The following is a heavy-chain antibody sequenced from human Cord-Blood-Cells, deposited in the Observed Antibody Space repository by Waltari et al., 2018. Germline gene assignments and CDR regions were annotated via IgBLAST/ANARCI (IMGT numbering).Heavy chain of an antibody. CDR1: GSTFSSYG. CDR2: IKQDGSEK. D-gene: IGHD6-13*01. J-gene: IGHJ4*02. CDR3: AREGGIAAAGDY. Sequence: EVQLVESGGGLVQPGGSLRLACAASGSTFSSYGTSWVRQAPGKGLEWVANIKQDGSEKYYVDSVKGRFTISRDNAKNSLYLQMNSLRAEDTAVYYCAREGGIAAAGDYWGQGTLVTVSS. V-gene: IGHV3-7*01.